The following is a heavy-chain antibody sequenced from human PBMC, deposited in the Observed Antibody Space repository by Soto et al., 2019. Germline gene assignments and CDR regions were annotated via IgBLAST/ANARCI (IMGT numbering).Heavy chain of an antibody. Sequence: PSETLSLTCIVSGDSVTSGSYYWTWLRQPPGKGLEWIGYISYTGRTKYNPSLQSRVTISVDTSKNDFSLNLSSVTAADTAVYFCAREWGLLPYYVMNVFVHRTAVAVCS. CDR1: GDSVTSGSYY. D-gene: IGHD7-27*01. CDR2: ISYTGRT. J-gene: IGHJ6*02. CDR3: AREWGLLPYYVMNV. V-gene: IGHV4-61*03.